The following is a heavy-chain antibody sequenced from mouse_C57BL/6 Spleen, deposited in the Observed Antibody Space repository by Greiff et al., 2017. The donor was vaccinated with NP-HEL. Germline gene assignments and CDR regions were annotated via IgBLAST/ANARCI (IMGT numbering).Heavy chain of an antibody. CDR1: GFTFSDAW. D-gene: IGHD2-1*01. CDR3: TGVKRLLYAMDY. J-gene: IGHJ4*01. Sequence: EVMLVESGGGLVQPGGSMKLSCAASGFTFSDAWMDWVRQSPEKGLEWVAEIRNKANNHATYYAESVKGRFTISRDDSKSSVYLQMNSLRAEDTGIYYCTGVKRLLYAMDYWGQGTSVTVSS. V-gene: IGHV6-6*01. CDR2: IRNKANNHAT.